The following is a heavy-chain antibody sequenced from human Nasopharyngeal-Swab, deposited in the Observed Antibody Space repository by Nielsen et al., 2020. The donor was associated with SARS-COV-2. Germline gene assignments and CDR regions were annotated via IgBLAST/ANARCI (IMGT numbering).Heavy chain of an antibody. D-gene: IGHD4-17*01. Sequence: SVKVSCKASGGTFSSYAISWVRQAPGQGLEWVGGIITISGTAHYAQKFQGRVTITADKPTSTAYMDLTSLRSDDTAVYYCARDSGRRRNDYGNSRHAFDIWGQGTSVTVSS. J-gene: IGHJ3*02. V-gene: IGHV1-69*06. CDR1: GGTFSSYA. CDR2: IITISGTA. CDR3: ARDSGRRRNDYGNSRHAFDI.